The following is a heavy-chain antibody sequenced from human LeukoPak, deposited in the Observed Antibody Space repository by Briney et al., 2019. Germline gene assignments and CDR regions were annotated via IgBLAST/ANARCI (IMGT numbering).Heavy chain of an antibody. CDR1: GYTFTAQY. CDR3: ASYPRSIPTPPFDY. D-gene: IGHD2-21*01. V-gene: IGHV1-2*02. Sequence: SSVKVSCKASGYTFTAQYMHWVGQPPGQGLEWMGWINPNNGDTKYAPSFLRRVTMTRDTSTTTAYMEMSSLRSDDTAVYFCASYPRSIPTPPFDYWGQGTLVTVSS. J-gene: IGHJ4*02. CDR2: INPNNGDT.